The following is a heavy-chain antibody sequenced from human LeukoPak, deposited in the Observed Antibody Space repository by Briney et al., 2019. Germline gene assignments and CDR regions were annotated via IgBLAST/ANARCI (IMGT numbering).Heavy chain of an antibody. CDR1: GFTFSNYW. CDR3: ARDRYCSST. CDR2: IKEDGSKK. Sequence: GGSLRLSCAASGFTFSNYWMSWVRQAPGEGLEWVANIKEDGSKKYFVDSVKGRFTISRDNAKNSLYLQMNSLRAEGTAVYYCARDRYCSSTWGQGTLVTVSS. D-gene: IGHD2-2*01. V-gene: IGHV3-7*01. J-gene: IGHJ4*02.